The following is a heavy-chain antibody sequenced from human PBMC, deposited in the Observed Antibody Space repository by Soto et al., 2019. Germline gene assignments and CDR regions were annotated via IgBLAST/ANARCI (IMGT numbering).Heavy chain of an antibody. J-gene: IGHJ5*02. CDR3: ARDRGPSSGYYPYWFDP. D-gene: IGHD3-22*01. CDR2: IIPIFGTA. CDR1: GGTFSSYA. V-gene: IGHV1-69*12. Sequence: QVQLVQSGAEVKKPGSSVKVSCKASGGTFSSYAITWVRQAPGQGLEWMGGIIPIFGTANYAQKFQGRVTVAADASKSTSDMGLSSRRSEATAVYYCARDRGPSSGYYPYWFDPWGQGTLVTVSS.